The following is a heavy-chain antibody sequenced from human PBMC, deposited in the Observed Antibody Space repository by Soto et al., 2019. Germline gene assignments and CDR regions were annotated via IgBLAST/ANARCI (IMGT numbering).Heavy chain of an antibody. CDR1: GFTFSSYA. CDR3: AKDVGSSWYWYYYMDV. Sequence: EVQLLESGGGLVQPGGSLRLSCAASGFTFSSYAMSWVRQAPGKGLEWVSAISGSGGSTYYADSVKGRFTISRDNSKNTLYLQMNSLRAEDTAVYYCAKDVGSSWYWYYYMDVWGEGTTVTVSS. D-gene: IGHD6-13*01. J-gene: IGHJ6*03. CDR2: ISGSGGST. V-gene: IGHV3-23*01.